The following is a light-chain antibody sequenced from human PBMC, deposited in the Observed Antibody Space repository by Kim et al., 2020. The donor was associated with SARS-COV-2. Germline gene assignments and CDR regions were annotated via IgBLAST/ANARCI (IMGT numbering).Light chain of an antibody. CDR1: SSNIGSNY. CDR2: RNN. J-gene: IGLJ2*01. CDR3: AAWDDSLNAVV. Sequence: GQRVTISCSGSSSNIGSNYVYWYQQLPGTAPKLLIYRNNQRPSGVPDRFSGSKSGTSASLAISGLQSEDEGDYHCAAWDDSLNAVVFGGGTQLTVL. V-gene: IGLV1-47*01.